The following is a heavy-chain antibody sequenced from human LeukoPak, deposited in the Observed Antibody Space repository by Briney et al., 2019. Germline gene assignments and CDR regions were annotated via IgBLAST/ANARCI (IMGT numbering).Heavy chain of an antibody. Sequence: GGSLRLSCAASGFTFSSYSMNWVRQAPGKGLEWVSYISSSSSTIYYADSVKGRFTISRDNSKNTLYLQMNSLRAEDTAVYYCAKELPWGAFDIWGQGTMVTVSS. D-gene: IGHD1-26*01. CDR1: GFTFSSYS. CDR2: ISSSSSTI. V-gene: IGHV3-48*01. CDR3: AKELPWGAFDI. J-gene: IGHJ3*02.